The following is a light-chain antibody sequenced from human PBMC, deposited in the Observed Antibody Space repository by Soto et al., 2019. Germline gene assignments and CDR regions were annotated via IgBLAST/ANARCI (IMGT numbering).Light chain of an antibody. V-gene: IGLV2-14*01. CDR2: EVS. CDR3: SSYTSSSTPVV. Sequence: QSVLTQPASVSGSPGQSITISCTGTSSDVGGYNYVSWYQQHPGKAPKLIIYEVSNRPSGASNRFSGSKSGNTASLTISGLQAEDEADYYCSSYTSSSTPVVFGTGTKVTVL. CDR1: SSDVGGYNY. J-gene: IGLJ1*01.